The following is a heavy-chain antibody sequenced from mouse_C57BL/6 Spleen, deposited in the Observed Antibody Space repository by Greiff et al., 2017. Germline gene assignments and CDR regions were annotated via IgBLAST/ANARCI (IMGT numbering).Heavy chain of an antibody. V-gene: IGHV5-4*01. Sequence: EVQVLESGGGLVKPGGSLKLSCAASGFTFSGYAMSWVRQTPEKRLEWVATFSDGGGYTSYPDNVQGQFTFSIDNAYNHLYMQMSHLKSEDTAVYYCARDCDYDVWYFDDWGKGTTLTVSS. D-gene: IGHD2-4*01. CDR2: FSDGGGYT. CDR3: ARDCDYDVWYFDD. CDR1: GFTFSGYA. J-gene: IGHJ1*03.